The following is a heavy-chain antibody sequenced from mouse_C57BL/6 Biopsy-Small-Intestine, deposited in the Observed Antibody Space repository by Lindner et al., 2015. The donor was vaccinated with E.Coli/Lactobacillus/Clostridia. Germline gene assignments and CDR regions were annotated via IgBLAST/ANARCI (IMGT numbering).Heavy chain of an antibody. D-gene: IGHD1-1*01. V-gene: IGHV5-17*01. CDR3: ARQDYGISYAY. CDR2: ISSGSSTI. CDR1: GFTFSDYG. Sequence: EVQLQESGGGLVKPGGSLKLSCAASGFTFSDYGMHWVRQAPEKGLEWVAYISSGSSTIYYADTVKGRFTISRDNAKNTLFLQMTSLRSEDTAMYYCARQDYGISYAYWGQGTLVTVSA. J-gene: IGHJ3*01.